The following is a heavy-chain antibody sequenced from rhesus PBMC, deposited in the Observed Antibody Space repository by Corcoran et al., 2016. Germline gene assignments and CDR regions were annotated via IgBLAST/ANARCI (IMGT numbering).Heavy chain of an antibody. CDR3: ATRLDY. CDR1: GYSLPHSY. V-gene: IGHV1-111*02. J-gene: IGHJ4*01. CDR2: VDTGDGEA. Sequence: VQLVQSGAEVKKPGASVTISCKASGYSLPHSYLHLARQAPGKGLEWMGRVDTGDGEAIHAQKFQDRVTITADTSTDTAYKELSSLRSEDTAMYYCATRLDYWGQGVLVTVSA.